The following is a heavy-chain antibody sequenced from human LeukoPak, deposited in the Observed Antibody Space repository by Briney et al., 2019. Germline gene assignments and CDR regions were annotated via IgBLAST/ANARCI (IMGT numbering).Heavy chain of an antibody. CDR2: MNPNSGNT. CDR1: GYTFTSYD. D-gene: IGHD2-2*01. CDR3: ARGLVVPAARAMDV. Sequence: GASVKVSCKASGYTFTSYDINWVRQATGQGLEWMGWMNPNSGNTGYAQKFQGRVTITRNTSISTAHMELSSLRSEDTAVYYCARGLVVPAARAMDVWGKGTTVTVSS. V-gene: IGHV1-8*03. J-gene: IGHJ6*04.